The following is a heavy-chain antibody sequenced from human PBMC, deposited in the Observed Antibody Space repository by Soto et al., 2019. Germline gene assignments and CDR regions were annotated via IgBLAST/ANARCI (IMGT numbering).Heavy chain of an antibody. Sequence: GESLKISCKGSGYSFTSYWIGWVRQMPGKGLEWMGIIYPGDSDTRYSPSFQGQVTISADKSISTAYLQWSSLKASDTAMYYCATLGYCSGGSCYPYYYYYGMDVWGQGTTVTVSS. D-gene: IGHD2-15*01. J-gene: IGHJ6*02. CDR3: ATLGYCSGGSCYPYYYYYGMDV. CDR1: GYSFTSYW. V-gene: IGHV5-51*01. CDR2: IYPGDSDT.